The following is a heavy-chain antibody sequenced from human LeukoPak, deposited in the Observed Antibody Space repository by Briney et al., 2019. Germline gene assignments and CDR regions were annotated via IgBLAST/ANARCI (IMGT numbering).Heavy chain of an antibody. CDR1: GGSISSSSYY. CDR3: ARELAVAGGSKARLDY. Sequence: PSETLSLTCTVSGGSISSSSYYWGWIRQPPGKGLEGIGSIYYSGSTYYNPSLKSRVTISVDTSKNQFSLKVSSVTAADTAVYYCARELAVAGGSKARLDYWGQGTLVTVSS. V-gene: IGHV4-39*07. D-gene: IGHD6-19*01. CDR2: IYYSGST. J-gene: IGHJ4*02.